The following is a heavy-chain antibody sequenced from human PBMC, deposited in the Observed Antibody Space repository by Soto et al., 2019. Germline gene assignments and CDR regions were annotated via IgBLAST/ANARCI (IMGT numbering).Heavy chain of an antibody. CDR3: AGVDPRGVDVVRDF. CDR2: ISGFNGQT. D-gene: IGHD3-10*02. Sequence: QVQLVQSGPEVKKPGASVKVSCKASGNTFASNGLSWVRQAPGQGLEWMGWISGFNGQTKYALKFQGRVTLTTDSTTSAAIMELRSLESADKAGSFCAGVDPRGVDVVRDFWGQGTLVTVSS. CDR1: GNTFASNG. J-gene: IGHJ4*02. V-gene: IGHV1-18*01.